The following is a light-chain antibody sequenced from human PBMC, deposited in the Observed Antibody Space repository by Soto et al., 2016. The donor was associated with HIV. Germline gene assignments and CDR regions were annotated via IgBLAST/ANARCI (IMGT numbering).Light chain of an antibody. CDR2: GAS. Sequence: DIEMTQSPSSLSASVGDGVTITCRASQTISSYLNWYQQKRGKAPKVLIYGASRLHSGVPSRFSGSGSDTDFTLKISRVEAEDVGTYYCMQGTQFGGGTRGGHQT. J-gene: IGKJ4*02. V-gene: IGKV1-39*01. CDR3: MQGTQ. CDR1: QTISSY.